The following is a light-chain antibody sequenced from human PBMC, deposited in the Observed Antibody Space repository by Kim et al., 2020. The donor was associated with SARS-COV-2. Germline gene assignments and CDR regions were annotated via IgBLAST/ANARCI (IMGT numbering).Light chain of an antibody. CDR2: KAS. J-gene: IGKJ2*01. CDR1: QSISSW. Sequence: DIQMTQSPSTLSASVGDRVTITCRASQSISSWLAWYQQKPGKAPKLLIYKASSLESGVPSRFSGSGSGTEFTLTISSLQPDDFATYYCQQYNSLPMYTFGQGTKLEI. V-gene: IGKV1-5*03. CDR3: QQYNSLPMYT.